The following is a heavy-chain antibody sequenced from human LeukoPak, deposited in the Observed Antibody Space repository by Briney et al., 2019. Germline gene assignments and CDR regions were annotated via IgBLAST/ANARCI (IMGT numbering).Heavy chain of an antibody. Sequence: PGGSLRLSCAASGFTFTHYGMNWVRQAPGKGLEWVSLIYSDGRTYYADSVKGRCTISRDNSKNTLYLQMNSLRVEDTAVYYCARGLFLSGYLDAFDIWGQGTVVTVSS. V-gene: IGHV3-53*01. J-gene: IGHJ3*02. CDR2: IYSDGRT. D-gene: IGHD3-22*01. CDR3: ARGLFLSGYLDAFDI. CDR1: GFTFTHYG.